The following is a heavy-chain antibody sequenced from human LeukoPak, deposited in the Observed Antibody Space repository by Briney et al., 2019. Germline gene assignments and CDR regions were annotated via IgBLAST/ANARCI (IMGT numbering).Heavy chain of an antibody. CDR2: ISYDGSNY. D-gene: IGHD6-19*01. Sequence: GGTLRLSCAASGFTLSSYGMHWVRQAPGKGLEWVAVISYDGSNYYYAYSVKGRFTISSDNSKNTVFLQMNGLRAEDTAVYYCAKDGYSSGWPVDYWGQGTLVSVSS. V-gene: IGHV3-30*18. CDR1: GFTLSSYG. CDR3: AKDGYSSGWPVDY. J-gene: IGHJ4*02.